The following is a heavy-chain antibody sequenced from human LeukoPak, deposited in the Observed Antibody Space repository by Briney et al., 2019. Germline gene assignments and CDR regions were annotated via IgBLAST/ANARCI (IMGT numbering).Heavy chain of an antibody. D-gene: IGHD3-16*02. CDR1: GGSFSGYY. CDR3: ARLTKNDPGSYRFGKKKRGYMDV. J-gene: IGHJ6*03. V-gene: IGHV4-34*01. Sequence: SEALSLTCAVYGGSFSGYYWSWIRQPPGKGLEWIGEINHSGSTNYNPSLTSRVTISVHTSKNQFSLKLSSVTAADTAVYYCARLTKNDPGSYRFGKKKRGYMDVWGKGTTVTISS. CDR2: INHSGST.